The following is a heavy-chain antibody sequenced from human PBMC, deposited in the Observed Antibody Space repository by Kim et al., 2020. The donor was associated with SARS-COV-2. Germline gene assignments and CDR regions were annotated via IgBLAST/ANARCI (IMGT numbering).Heavy chain of an antibody. CDR2: ISYDGSNK. V-gene: IGHV3-30*18. D-gene: IGHD3-9*01. Sequence: GGSPRLSCAASGFTFSSYGMHWVRQAPGKGLEWVAVISYDGSNKYYADSVKGRFTISRDNSKNTLYLQMNSLRAEDTAVYYCAKGYDILTGPFDYWGQGTLVTVSS. CDR1: GFTFSSYG. CDR3: AKGYDILTGPFDY. J-gene: IGHJ4*02.